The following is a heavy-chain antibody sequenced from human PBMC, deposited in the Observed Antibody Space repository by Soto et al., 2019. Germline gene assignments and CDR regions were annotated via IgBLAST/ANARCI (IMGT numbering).Heavy chain of an antibody. CDR3: ASSPTYYYDSSGYFSLYYFDY. J-gene: IGHJ4*02. Sequence: SETLSLTCTVSGGSISSGGYYWSWIRQHPGKGLEWIGYIYYSGSTYYNPSLKSRVTISVDTSKNQFSLKLSSVTAADTAVYYCASSPTYYYDSSGYFSLYYFDYWGQGTLVTVSS. D-gene: IGHD3-22*01. CDR2: IYYSGST. V-gene: IGHV4-31*03. CDR1: GGSISSGGYY.